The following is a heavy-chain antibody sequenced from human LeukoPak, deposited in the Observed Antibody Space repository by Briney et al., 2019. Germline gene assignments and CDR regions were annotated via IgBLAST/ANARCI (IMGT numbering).Heavy chain of an antibody. Sequence: SETLSLTCAVYGGSFSGYYWSWIRQPPGKGLEWIGEINHSGSTNYNPSLKSRVTISVDTSKNQFSLKLSSVTAADTAVYYCARGIRWLVRSFDYWGQGTLVTVSS. D-gene: IGHD6-19*01. J-gene: IGHJ4*02. CDR3: ARGIRWLVRSFDY. CDR2: INHSGST. CDR1: GGSFSGYY. V-gene: IGHV4-34*01.